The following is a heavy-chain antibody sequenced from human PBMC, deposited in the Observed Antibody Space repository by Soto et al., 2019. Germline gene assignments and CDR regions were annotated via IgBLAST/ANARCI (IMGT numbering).Heavy chain of an antibody. D-gene: IGHD2-2*01. CDR3: ARVVPGAEAWFGP. CDR2: ISLYSDGT. CDR1: GYAFSNYG. V-gene: IGHV1-18*01. J-gene: IGHJ5*02. Sequence: ASVKVSCKTSGYAFSNYGITWVRQAPGQPLEWLGWISLYSDGTNYAQKFQGRVSMTTDTSTTTAYMELRSLRSDDTAVYYCARVVPGAEAWFGPWGQGTLVTVSS.